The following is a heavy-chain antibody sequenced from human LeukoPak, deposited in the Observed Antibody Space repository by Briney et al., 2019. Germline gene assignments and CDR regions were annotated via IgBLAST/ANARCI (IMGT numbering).Heavy chain of an antibody. Sequence: SVKVSCKASGYTFTTYYMHWVRQAPGQGLEWMGGIIPIFGTANYAQKFQGRVTITTDESTSTAYMELSSLRSEDTAVYYCARDPRGVAGWGYFDYWGQGTLVTVSS. J-gene: IGHJ4*02. CDR2: IIPIFGTA. D-gene: IGHD6-19*01. CDR1: GYTFTTYY. V-gene: IGHV1-69*05. CDR3: ARDPRGVAGWGYFDY.